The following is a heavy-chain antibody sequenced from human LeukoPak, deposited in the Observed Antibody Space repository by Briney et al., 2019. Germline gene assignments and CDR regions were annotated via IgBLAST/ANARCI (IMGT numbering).Heavy chain of an antibody. CDR3: ARGGTTVTPGLLWFDP. CDR2: IYYSGST. V-gene: IGHV4-59*11. Sequence: SETLSLTCSVSGGSISSHYWSWIRQPPGEGLEWIGYIYYSGSTKYNPSLKSRVTISVDTSKNQFSLKLSSVTAADTAVYYCARGGTTVTPGLLWFDPWGQGTLVTVSS. CDR1: GGSISSHY. J-gene: IGHJ5*02. D-gene: IGHD4-17*01.